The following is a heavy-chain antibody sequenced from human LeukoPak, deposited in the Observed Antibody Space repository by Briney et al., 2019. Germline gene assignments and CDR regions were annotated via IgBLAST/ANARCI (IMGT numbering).Heavy chain of an antibody. CDR2: IYSGGST. CDR1: GFTVSSNY. J-gene: IGHJ5*02. CDR3: ARVFWSGNGVNWFDP. D-gene: IGHD3-3*01. Sequence: PGGSLRLSCAASGFTVSSNYMSWVRQAPGKGLEWVSVIYSGGSTYYADSVKGRFTISRDNSKNTLYLQMNSLRAEDTAVYYCARVFWSGNGVNWFDPWGQGTLVTVSS. V-gene: IGHV3-53*01.